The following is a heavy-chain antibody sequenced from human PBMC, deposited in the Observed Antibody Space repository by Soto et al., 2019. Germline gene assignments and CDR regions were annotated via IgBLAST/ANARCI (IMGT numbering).Heavy chain of an antibody. CDR2: INPSGGST. V-gene: IGHV1-46*01. CDR1: GYTFTSYY. J-gene: IGHJ6*02. Sequence: GASVKVSCKASGYTFTSYYMHWVRQAPGQGLEWMGIINPSGGSTSYAQKFQGRVTMTRDTSTSTVYMELSSLRSEDTAVYYCARGTFVKGYYYYGMDVWGQGTTVTVSS. D-gene: IGHD2-2*01. CDR3: ARGTFVKGYYYYGMDV.